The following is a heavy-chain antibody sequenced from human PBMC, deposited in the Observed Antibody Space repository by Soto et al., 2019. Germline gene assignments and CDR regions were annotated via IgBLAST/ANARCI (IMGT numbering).Heavy chain of an antibody. J-gene: IGHJ6*04. V-gene: IGHV1-69*12. CDR1: GGTFSSYA. CDR3: ARHVPAVGYYYDKDD. D-gene: IGHD6-13*01. CDR2: IIPIFGTA. Sequence: QVQLVQSGADVKKPGSSVKVSCKASGGTFSSYAISWVRQAPGQGLEWMGGIIPIFGTANYAQKFQGRVTITVDESTSTAYKELSSLRSEDTAVYYWARHVPAVGYYYDKDDWGKGTTVTVTS.